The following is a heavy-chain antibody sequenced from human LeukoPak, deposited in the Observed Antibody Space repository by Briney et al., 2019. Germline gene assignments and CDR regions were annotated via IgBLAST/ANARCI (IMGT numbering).Heavy chain of an antibody. CDR1: GFTFSDYY. J-gene: IGHJ4*02. CDR3: ANQFSSLAAAGDFDY. CDR2: ISSSGSTI. D-gene: IGHD6-13*01. Sequence: GGSLRLSCAASGFTFSDYYMSWIRQAPGKGLEWVSYISSSGSTIYYADSVEGRFTISRDNAKNSLYLQMNSLRAEDTAVYYCANQFSSLAAAGDFDYWGQGTLVTVSS. V-gene: IGHV3-11*01.